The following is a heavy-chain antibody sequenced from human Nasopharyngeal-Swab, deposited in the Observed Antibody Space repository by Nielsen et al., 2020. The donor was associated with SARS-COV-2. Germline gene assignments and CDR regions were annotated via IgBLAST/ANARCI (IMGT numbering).Heavy chain of an antibody. J-gene: IGHJ4*02. Sequence: GESLKISCAASGFTFSSYAMSWVRQPPGKGLEWVSAISGSGGSTYYADSVKGRFTISRDNSKNTLYLQMNSLRAEDTAVYYCAKGSLGIVGAMGRLDYWGQGTLVTVSS. D-gene: IGHD1-26*01. CDR1: GFTFSSYA. CDR3: AKGSLGIVGAMGRLDY. CDR2: ISGSGGST. V-gene: IGHV3-23*01.